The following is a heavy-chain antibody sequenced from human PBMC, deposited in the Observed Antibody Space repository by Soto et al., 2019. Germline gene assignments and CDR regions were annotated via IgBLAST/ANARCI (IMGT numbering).Heavy chain of an antibody. J-gene: IGHJ4*02. D-gene: IGHD6-19*01. CDR1: GYTFTNFG. CDR3: ARAVAVPADFDY. CDR2: INPSGGST. V-gene: IGHV1-46*01. Sequence: ASVKVSCKTSGYTFTNFGLSWVRRAPGQGLEWMGIINPSGGSTSYAQKFQGRVTMTRDTSTSTVYMELSSLRSEDTAVYYCARAVAVPADFDYWGQGTLVTVSS.